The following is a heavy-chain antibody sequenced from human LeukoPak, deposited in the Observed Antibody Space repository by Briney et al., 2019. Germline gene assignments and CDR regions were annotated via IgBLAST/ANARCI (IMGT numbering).Heavy chain of an antibody. CDR2: IFVSGNTRYTPT. D-gene: IGHD3-16*01. CDR1: GDSISNYY. CDR3: ARDQSGHGGHNNDAFDI. Sequence: SETLCLTCTVSGDSISNYYWNWIRQPAGKGLEWIGRIFVSGNTRYTPTRYNPSLDNRVIMSVDTSKDQLSLNLTSVTAADSAAYYCARDQSGHGGHNNDAFDIWGQGALVTVSS. J-gene: IGHJ3*02. V-gene: IGHV4-4*07.